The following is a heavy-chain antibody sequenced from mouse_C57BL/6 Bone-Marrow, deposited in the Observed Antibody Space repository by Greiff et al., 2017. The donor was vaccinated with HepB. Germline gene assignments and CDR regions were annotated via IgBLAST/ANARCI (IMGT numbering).Heavy chain of an antibody. V-gene: IGHV1-39*01. Sequence: EVQLQQSGPELVKPGASVKISCKASGYSFTDYNMNCLKQSNGKSLEWIGVINPNYGTTSYNQKFKGKATLTADKSSSTVYMELSRLTSEDSAVYFCARHEDRNYGSSYYFDYWGQGTTLTVSS. CDR2: INPNYGTT. CDR3: ARHEDRNYGSSYYFDY. J-gene: IGHJ2*01. D-gene: IGHD1-1*01. CDR1: GYSFTDYN.